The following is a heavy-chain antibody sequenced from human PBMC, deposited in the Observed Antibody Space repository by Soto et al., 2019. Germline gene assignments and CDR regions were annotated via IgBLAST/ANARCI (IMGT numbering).Heavy chain of an antibody. CDR2: IYHSWST. V-gene: IGHV4-30-2*01. CDR3: ARSQTTVTSYDY. CDR1: GCSISRGGYS. D-gene: IGHD4-17*01. Sequence: TLFLTCAVPGCSISRGGYSWSWIRQAPGKGLEWIWYIYHSWSTYYKPSVKSRVNISVDRSTNQFSLKLSSVTAADTAVYYCARSQTTVTSYDYWGEGTLFTV. J-gene: IGHJ4*02.